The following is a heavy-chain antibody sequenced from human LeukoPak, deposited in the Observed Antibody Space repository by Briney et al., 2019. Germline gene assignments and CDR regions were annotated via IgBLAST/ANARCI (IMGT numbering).Heavy chain of an antibody. CDR2: ISYDGSNK. Sequence: GGSLRLSCAASGFTFSSYGMHWVRQAPGKGLEWVAVISYDGSNKYYADSVKGRFTISIDNSKNTLYLQMNSLRAEDTAVYYCAKVGYYDSSGYSDYWGQGTLVTVSS. CDR1: GFTFSSYG. D-gene: IGHD3-22*01. V-gene: IGHV3-30*18. CDR3: AKVGYYDSSGYSDY. J-gene: IGHJ4*02.